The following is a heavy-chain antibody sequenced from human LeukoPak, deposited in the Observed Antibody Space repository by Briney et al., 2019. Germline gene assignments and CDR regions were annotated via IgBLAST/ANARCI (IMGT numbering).Heavy chain of an antibody. J-gene: IGHJ4*02. V-gene: IGHV3-53*01. D-gene: IGHD2-8*01. Sequence: PGGSLRLSSSALGFTIRNNYMSWVRPAPGKGLEWVSVIYSGGGTYYADSVKGRFTISRDNSKNTLYLQMNSLRVEDTAVYYCAREGIRKFPGAQNGYWGQGTLVTVSS. CDR2: IYSGGGT. CDR1: GFTIRNNY. CDR3: AREGIRKFPGAQNGY.